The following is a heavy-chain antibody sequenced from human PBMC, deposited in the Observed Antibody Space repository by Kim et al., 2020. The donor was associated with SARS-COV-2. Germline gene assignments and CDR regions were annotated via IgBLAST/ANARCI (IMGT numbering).Heavy chain of an antibody. CDR3: ARGRYSSSWYGIQYYFDY. V-gene: IGHV4-34*01. J-gene: IGHJ4*02. Sequence: SETLSLTCAVYGGSFSGYYWSWIRQPPGKGLEWIGEINHSGSTNYNPSLKSRVTISVDTSKNQFSLKLSSVTAADTAVYYCARGRYSSSWYGIQYYFDYWGQGTLVTVSS. CDR1: GGSFSGYY. CDR2: INHSGST. D-gene: IGHD6-13*01.